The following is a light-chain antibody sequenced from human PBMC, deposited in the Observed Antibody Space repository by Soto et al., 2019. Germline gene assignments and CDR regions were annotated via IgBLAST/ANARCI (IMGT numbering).Light chain of an antibody. V-gene: IGKV1-33*01. J-gene: IGKJ4*01. CDR3: QQYDNLPLT. Sequence: DIQMTQSPSSLSAFVGDRVTITCQASQDISNYLNWYQQKPGKAPKLLIYDASNLETGVPSRFSGCGSGTDFTFTISSLQPEDIATHYCQQYDNLPLTFGGGTKVEIK. CDR1: QDISNY. CDR2: DAS.